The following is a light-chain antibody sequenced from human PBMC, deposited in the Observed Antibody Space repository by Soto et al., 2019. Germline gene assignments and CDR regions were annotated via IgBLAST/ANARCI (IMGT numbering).Light chain of an antibody. J-gene: IGLJ2*01. V-gene: IGLV2-14*01. CDR2: EVT. Sequence: QSALTQPASVSGSPGQSITISCTGTSSDVGGYKYVSWYQQHPGKVPKLLIYEVTNRPSGVSNRFSGSKSGNTASLTISGLQAEDEADYYCSSYTTSSSLLFGGGTQLTVL. CDR1: SSDVGGYKY. CDR3: SSYTTSSSLL.